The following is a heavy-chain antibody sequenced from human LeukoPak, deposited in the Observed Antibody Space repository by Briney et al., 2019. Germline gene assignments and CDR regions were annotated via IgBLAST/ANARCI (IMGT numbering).Heavy chain of an antibody. Sequence: PGGSLRLSCAASGFTFSDYYMSWIRQAPGKGREWVSYISSIGSTIYYAASVKGRFTISRDNAKNSLYLQTNSLRAEDTAVYYCARSRTISSGSTFDYWGQGTLVTVSS. CDR3: ARSRTISSGSTFDY. CDR2: ISSIGSTI. V-gene: IGHV3-11*01. CDR1: GFTFSDYY. D-gene: IGHD6-19*01. J-gene: IGHJ4*02.